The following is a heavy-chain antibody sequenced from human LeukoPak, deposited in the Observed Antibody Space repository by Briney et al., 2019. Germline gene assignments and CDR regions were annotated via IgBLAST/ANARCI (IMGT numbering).Heavy chain of an antibody. J-gene: IGHJ4*02. CDR2: ISAYSGNT. CDR3: AIYRYSGPIDY. Sequence: ASVKVSCKASGYTFTSYGISWVRQAPGQGLEWMGRISAYSGNTNYAQKLQGRVTMTTDTSTSTAYMELRSLRSDDTAVYYCAIYRYSGPIDYWGQGTLVTVSS. CDR1: GYTFTSYG. V-gene: IGHV1-18*04. D-gene: IGHD1-26*01.